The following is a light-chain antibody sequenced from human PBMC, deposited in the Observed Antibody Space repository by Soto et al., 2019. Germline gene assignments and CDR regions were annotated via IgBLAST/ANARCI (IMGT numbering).Light chain of an antibody. V-gene: IGLV2-8*01. Sequence: QSALTQPPSASGSPGQSVNITCTGTSCDVGGYNYVSWHQQLPGKAPKLVIYEVSKRPSGVPDRFSGSKSGNTASLTVSGLQADDEADYYCSSYAGSNNVLFGGGTKLTVL. CDR3: SSYAGSNNVL. CDR2: EVS. CDR1: SCDVGGYNY. J-gene: IGLJ2*01.